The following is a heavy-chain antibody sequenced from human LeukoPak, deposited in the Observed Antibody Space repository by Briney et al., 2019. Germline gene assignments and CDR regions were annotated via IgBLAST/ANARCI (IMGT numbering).Heavy chain of an antibody. Sequence: GGSLRLSCAASGFNFYTYAMTWVRQAPGKGLQWVSAIGNSGGVTYYADSVKGRFTISRDNSKNSLYLNMNSLRAEDTALYYCAKDTTATGTGNFDYWGQGTLVAVSS. CDR2: IGNSGGVT. D-gene: IGHD6-13*01. J-gene: IGHJ4*02. V-gene: IGHV3-23*01. CDR3: AKDTTATGTGNFDY. CDR1: GFNFYTYA.